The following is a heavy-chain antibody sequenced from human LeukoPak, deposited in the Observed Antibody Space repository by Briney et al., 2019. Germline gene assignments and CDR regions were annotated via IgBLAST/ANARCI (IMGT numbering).Heavy chain of an antibody. CDR3: AELGITMIGGV. D-gene: IGHD3-10*02. Sequence: GGSLRLSCAASGFVFSHYSMDWVRQAPGKGLEWVSSISSSSSYIYYADSVKGRFTISRDNAENSLYLQMNSLRAEDTAVYYCAELGITMIGGVWGKGTTVTVSS. J-gene: IGHJ6*04. V-gene: IGHV3-21*01. CDR1: GFVFSHYS. CDR2: ISSSSSYI.